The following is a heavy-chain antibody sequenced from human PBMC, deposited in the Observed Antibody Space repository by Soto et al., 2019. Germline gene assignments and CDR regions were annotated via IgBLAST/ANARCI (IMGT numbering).Heavy chain of an antibody. CDR1: GYTFTSYY. V-gene: IGHV1-46*03. CDR2: INPSGGST. D-gene: IGHD2-15*01. CDR3: ARVYCSGGSCYSIDY. Sequence: ASVKVSCKASGYTFTSYYMHWVRQAPGQGLEWMGIINPSGGSTSYAQKFQGRVTMTGDTSTSTVYMELSSLRYEDTAVYYCARVYCSGGSCYSIDYWGQGTLVTVSS. J-gene: IGHJ4*02.